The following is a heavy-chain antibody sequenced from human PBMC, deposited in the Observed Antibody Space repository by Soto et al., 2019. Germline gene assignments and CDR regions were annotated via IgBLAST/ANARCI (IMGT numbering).Heavy chain of an antibody. CDR2: IIPILGIA. CDR1: GGTFSSYT. D-gene: IGHD4-17*01. Sequence: QVQLVQSGAEVKKPGSSVKVSCKASGGTFSSYTISWVRQAPGQGLEWMGRIIPILGIANYAQKFQGRVTSTADKSTSTAYMELSSLRSEDTAVYYCASYTVTTFSAFDIWGQGTMVTVSS. J-gene: IGHJ3*02. CDR3: ASYTVTTFSAFDI. V-gene: IGHV1-69*02.